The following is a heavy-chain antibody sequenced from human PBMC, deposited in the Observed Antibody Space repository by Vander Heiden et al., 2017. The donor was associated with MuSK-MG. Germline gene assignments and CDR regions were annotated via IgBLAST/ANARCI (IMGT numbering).Heavy chain of an antibody. V-gene: IGHV3-48*04. CDR2: ISSSSSTI. Sequence: EVQLVESGGGLVQPGGSLRLSGAASGFTFSSYSMNWVRQAPGKGLEWVSYISSSSSTIDYADSVKGRFTISRDNAKNSLYMQMNSLRAEDTAVYYCARRTFYIDYWGQGTLVTVSS. J-gene: IGHJ4*02. CDR1: GFTFSSYS. CDR3: ARRTFYIDY. D-gene: IGHD3-10*01.